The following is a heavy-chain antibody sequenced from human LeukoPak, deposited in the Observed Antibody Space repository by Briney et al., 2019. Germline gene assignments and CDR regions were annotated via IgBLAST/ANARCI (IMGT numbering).Heavy chain of an antibody. J-gene: IGHJ5*02. CDR3: ARDENGYVWGSFRA. V-gene: IGHV4-38-2*02. D-gene: IGHD3-16*02. CDR2: IYHSGST. Sequence: SETLSLTCTVSGYSISSGYYWGWIRQPPGKGLEWIGSIYHSGSTYYNPSLKSRVTISVDTSKNQFSLKLSSVTAADTAVYYCARDENGYVWGSFRAWGQGTLVTVSS. CDR1: GYSISSGYY.